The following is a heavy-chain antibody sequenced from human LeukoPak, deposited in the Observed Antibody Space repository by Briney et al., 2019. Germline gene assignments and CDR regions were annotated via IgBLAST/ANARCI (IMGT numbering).Heavy chain of an antibody. Sequence: GGSLRLSCAASGFTFSSYEMNWVRQAPGQGLEWVSYISSSRSTIYYADSVKGRFTISRDNAKNSLYLQMNSLRAEDMAVYYCARALSDSFDYWGQGTLVTVSS. CDR2: ISSSRSTI. CDR3: ARALSDSFDY. CDR1: GFTFSSYE. J-gene: IGHJ4*02. V-gene: IGHV3-48*03.